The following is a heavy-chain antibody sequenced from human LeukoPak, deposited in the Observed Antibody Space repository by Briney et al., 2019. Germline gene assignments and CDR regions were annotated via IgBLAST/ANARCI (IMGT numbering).Heavy chain of an antibody. J-gene: IGHJ4*02. CDR2: IYHSGST. D-gene: IGHD3-10*01. V-gene: IGHV4-38-2*02. CDR1: GYSISSGYY. Sequence: SETLSLTCTVSGYSISSGYYWGWIRQPPGKGLEWIGSIYHSGSTYYNPSLKSRVTISVDTSKNQFSLKLSSVTAADTAVYYCARDGPDYYGSGSYIYWGQGTLVTVSS. CDR3: ARDGPDYYGSGSYIY.